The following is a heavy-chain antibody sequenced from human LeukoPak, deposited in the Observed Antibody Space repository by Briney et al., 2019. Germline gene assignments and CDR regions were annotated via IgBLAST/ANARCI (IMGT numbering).Heavy chain of an antibody. D-gene: IGHD1-26*01. J-gene: IGHJ5*02. Sequence: GGSLRLSCTASGFTFGDYAMSWFRQAPGKGLEWVGFIRSKAYGGTTEYAAPVKGRFTISRDDSKSIAYLQMNSLKTEDTAVYYCTRDYSGSYYESDWFDPWGQGTLVTVSS. CDR3: TRDYSGSYYESDWFDP. CDR2: IRSKAYGGTT. CDR1: GFTFGDYA. V-gene: IGHV3-49*03.